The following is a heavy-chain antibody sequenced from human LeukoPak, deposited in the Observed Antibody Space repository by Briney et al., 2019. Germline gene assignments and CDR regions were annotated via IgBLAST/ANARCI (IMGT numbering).Heavy chain of an antibody. CDR3: ARVRVTTGGYYYYYMDV. D-gene: IGHD4-17*01. CDR2: ISSSSYI. V-gene: IGHV3-21*01. J-gene: IGHJ6*03. CDR1: GFTFSSYS. Sequence: GGSLRLACAASGFTFSSYSMNWVRQAPGKGLEWVSSISSSSYIYYADSVKGRFTISRDNAKNSLYLQMNSLRAKDTAVYYCARVRVTTGGYYYYYMDVWGKGTTVTVSS.